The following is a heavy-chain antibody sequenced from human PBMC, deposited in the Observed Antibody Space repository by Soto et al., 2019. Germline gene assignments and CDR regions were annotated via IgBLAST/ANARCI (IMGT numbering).Heavy chain of an antibody. CDR1: GVTFSSYA. CDR3: ARGSSGWYYYSGMDV. J-gene: IGHJ6*02. D-gene: IGHD6-19*01. Sequence: QVQLVPSGAEVKTPGSSGKVSCKSSGVTFSSYAISWVRQAPGQGLEWMGGIIPIFGTANYAQKFQGRVTITADESTSTAYMELSSLRSEDTAVYYCARGSSGWYYYSGMDVWGQGTTVTVSS. V-gene: IGHV1-69*01. CDR2: IIPIFGTA.